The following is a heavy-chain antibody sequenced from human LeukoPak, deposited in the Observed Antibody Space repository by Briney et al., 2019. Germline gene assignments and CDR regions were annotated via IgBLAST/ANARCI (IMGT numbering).Heavy chain of an antibody. CDR2: ISGSGGST. CDR3: AVRYCSSTSCIDY. J-gene: IGHJ4*02. Sequence: GGSLRLSCAASGFTFSSYAMSWVRQAPGKGLEWVSAISGSGGSTYCADSVKGRFTISRDNSKNTLYLQMNSLRAEDTAVYYCAVRYCSSTSCIDYWGQGTLVTVSS. CDR1: GFTFSSYA. D-gene: IGHD2-2*01. V-gene: IGHV3-23*01.